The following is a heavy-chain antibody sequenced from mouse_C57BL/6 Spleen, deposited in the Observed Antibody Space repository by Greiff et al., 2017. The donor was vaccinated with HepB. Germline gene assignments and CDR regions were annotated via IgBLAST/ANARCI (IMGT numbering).Heavy chain of an antibody. CDR3: ARENLLMDAIDY. CDR1: GYTFTSYG. V-gene: IGHV1-81*01. Sequence: QVQLQQSGAELARPGASVKLSCKASGYTFTSYGISWVKQRTGQGLEWIGEIYPRSGNTYYNEKFKGKATLTADKSSSTAYMELRSLTSEDSAVYFCARENLLMDAIDYWGQGTSVTVSS. CDR2: IYPRSGNT. D-gene: IGHD2-1*01. J-gene: IGHJ4*01.